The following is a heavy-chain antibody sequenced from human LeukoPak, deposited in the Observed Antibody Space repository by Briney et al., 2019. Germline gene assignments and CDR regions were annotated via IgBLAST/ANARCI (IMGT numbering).Heavy chain of an antibody. D-gene: IGHD1-1*01. CDR2: VSDDGSTT. V-gene: IGHV3-74*03. CDR1: GFXFSSFW. J-gene: IGHJ3*02. CDR3: VRHNAARAFDI. Sequence: PGGSLRLSCAASGFXFSSFWIHWVRQAPGKGLVWVSRVSDDGSTTTYADSVKGRFTISRDNAKNTLYLQMNSLRPEDTAVYYCVRHNAARAFDIWGQGTMVTVSS.